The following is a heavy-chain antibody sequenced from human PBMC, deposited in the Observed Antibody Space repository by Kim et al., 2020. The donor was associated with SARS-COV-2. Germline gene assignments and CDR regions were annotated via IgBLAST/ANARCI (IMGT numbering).Heavy chain of an antibody. V-gene: IGHV5-51*01. CDR3: ARRLTSYCSSTSCTMVRDAFDI. CDR2: IYPGDSDT. CDR1: GYSFTSYW. J-gene: IGHJ3*02. D-gene: IGHD2-2*01. Sequence: GESLKISCKGSGYSFTSYWIGWVRQMPGKGLEWMGIIYPGDSDTRYSPSFQGQVTISADKSISTAYLQWSSLKASDTAMYYCARRLTSYCSSTSCTMVRDAFDIWGQGTMVTVSS.